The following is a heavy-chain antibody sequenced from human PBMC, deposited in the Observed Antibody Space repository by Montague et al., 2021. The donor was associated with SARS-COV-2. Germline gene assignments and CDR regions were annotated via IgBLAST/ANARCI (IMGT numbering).Heavy chain of an antibody. D-gene: IGHD3-3*01. J-gene: IGHJ6*02. CDR2: ISSSGSTI. CDR3: ARGGAYYDFWSGYYNYYYAMDV. Sequence: SLRLSCAASGFTFSSYEMNWVRQAPGKGLEWVSYISSSGSTIYYSDSVKGLFTISRDNAKNSLYLQMNSLRAEDTAVYYCARGGAYYDFWSGYYNYYYAMDVWGQGTTVTVSS. CDR1: GFTFSSYE. V-gene: IGHV3-48*03.